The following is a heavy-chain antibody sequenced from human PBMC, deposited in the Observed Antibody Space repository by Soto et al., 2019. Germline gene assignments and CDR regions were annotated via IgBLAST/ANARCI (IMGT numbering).Heavy chain of an antibody. CDR3: ARDPDYGDYWGYFFDS. Sequence: QVQLVQSGAEVKKPGASVKVSCKTSGYTFAAYCIHWIRQAPGQGLEWMGWINPTSGGTVYAQNFQDRVTMTRDTSISTAYMELRRLNSDDTAVYYCARDPDYGDYWGYFFDSWGQGTPVTVSS. V-gene: IGHV1-2*02. CDR1: GYTFAAYC. J-gene: IGHJ4*02. D-gene: IGHD4-17*01. CDR2: INPTSGGT.